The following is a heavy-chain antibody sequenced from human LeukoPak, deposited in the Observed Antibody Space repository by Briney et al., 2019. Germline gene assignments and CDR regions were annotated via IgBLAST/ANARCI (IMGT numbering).Heavy chain of an antibody. J-gene: IGHJ4*02. V-gene: IGHV4-30-2*01. CDR2: IYHSGST. Sequence: PSQTLSLTCAVSGGSISSGGYSWSWIRQPPGKGLEWIGYIYHSGSTNYNPSLKSRVTISVDTSKNQFSLKLSSVTAADTAVYYCARVPNWNYWGLLYYFDYWGQGILVTVSS. CDR3: ARVPNWNYWGLLYYFDY. D-gene: IGHD1-7*01. CDR1: GGSISSGGYS.